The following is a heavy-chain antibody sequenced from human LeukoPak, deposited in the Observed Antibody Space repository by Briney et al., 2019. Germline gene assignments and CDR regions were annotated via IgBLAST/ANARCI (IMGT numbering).Heavy chain of an antibody. V-gene: IGHV4-39*07. CDR3: ARVMAAAGYYFDY. J-gene: IGHJ4*02. CDR2: IYYSGST. D-gene: IGHD6-13*01. Sequence: LRLSCAASGFTVSNNYMNWVRQAPGKGLEWIGSIYYSGSTYYNPSLKSRVTISVDTSKNQFSLKLSSVTAADTAVYYCARVMAAAGYYFDYWGQGTLVTVSS. CDR1: GFTVSNNY.